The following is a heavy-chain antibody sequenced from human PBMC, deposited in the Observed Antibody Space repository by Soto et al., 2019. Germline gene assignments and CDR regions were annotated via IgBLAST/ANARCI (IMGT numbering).Heavy chain of an antibody. J-gene: IGHJ4*02. V-gene: IGHV4-59*01. CDR3: ARSSIEVAGKAFEY. CDR2: IYYSGST. Sequence: SETLSLTCTVSGGSISSYYWSWIRQPPGKGLEWIGYIYYSGSTNYNPSLKSRVTISVDTSKNQFSLKLSSVTAADTAVYCCARSSIEVAGKAFEYCGQGTLVTVSS. CDR1: GGSISSYY. D-gene: IGHD6-19*01.